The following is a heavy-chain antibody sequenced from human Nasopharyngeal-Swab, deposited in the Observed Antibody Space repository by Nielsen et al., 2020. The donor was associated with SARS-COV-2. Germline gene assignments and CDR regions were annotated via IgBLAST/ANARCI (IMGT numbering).Heavy chain of an antibody. V-gene: IGHV4-39*07. CDR1: GGSITSSSSY. D-gene: IGHD6-13*01. CDR2: TYYSGST. Sequence: SQTLSLTCTVSGGSITSSSSYWGWIRQPPGKGLEWIGSTYYSGSTYYNPSLKSRVTISVDTSKNQFSLKLSSVTAADTAVYYCVGSSWYGDYYYYYGMGVWGQGTTVTVSS. J-gene: IGHJ6*02. CDR3: VGSSWYGDYYYYYGMGV.